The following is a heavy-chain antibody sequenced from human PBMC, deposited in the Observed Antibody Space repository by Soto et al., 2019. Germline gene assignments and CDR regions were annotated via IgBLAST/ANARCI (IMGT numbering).Heavy chain of an antibody. CDR2: INTDGSVA. Sequence: EVQLVESGGGLVQPGESLRLSCAASGLTFRSYWMHWVRQAPGKGLVWVSRINTDGSVAMYVDSVKGRFTISRDNAKNTPYLHMNSLRAEDTAVDYCVWDMQLWRLDSWGRGTLVTVSS. J-gene: IGHJ4*02. V-gene: IGHV3-74*03. CDR1: GLTFRSYW. CDR3: VWDMQLWRLDS. D-gene: IGHD1-26*01.